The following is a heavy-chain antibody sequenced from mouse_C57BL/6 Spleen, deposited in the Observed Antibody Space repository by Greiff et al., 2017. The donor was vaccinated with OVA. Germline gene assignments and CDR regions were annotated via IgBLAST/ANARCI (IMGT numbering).Heavy chain of an antibody. Sequence: QVQLQQSGPELVKPGASVKISCKASGYAFSSSWMNWVKQRPGKGLEWIGRIYPGDGDTNYNGKFKGKATLTADKSSSTAYMQLSSLTSEDSAVYFCARRDGNSYFDYWGQGTTLTVSS. CDR1: GYAFSSSW. CDR2: IYPGDGDT. J-gene: IGHJ2*01. D-gene: IGHD2-1*01. V-gene: IGHV1-82*01. CDR3: ARRDGNSYFDY.